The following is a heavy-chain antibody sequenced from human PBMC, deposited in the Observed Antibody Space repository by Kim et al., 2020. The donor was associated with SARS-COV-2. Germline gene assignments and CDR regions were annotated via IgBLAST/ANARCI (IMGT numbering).Heavy chain of an antibody. Sequence: GGSLRLSCAASGFTFSSYWMHWVRQAPGKGLVWVSRINSDGSSTSYADSVKGRFTISRDNAKNTLYLQMNSLRAEDTAVYYCARGRKLLWFGESFDYWGQGTLVTVSS. CDR3: ARGRKLLWFGESFDY. CDR1: GFTFSSYW. D-gene: IGHD3-10*01. CDR2: INSDGSST. J-gene: IGHJ4*02. V-gene: IGHV3-74*01.